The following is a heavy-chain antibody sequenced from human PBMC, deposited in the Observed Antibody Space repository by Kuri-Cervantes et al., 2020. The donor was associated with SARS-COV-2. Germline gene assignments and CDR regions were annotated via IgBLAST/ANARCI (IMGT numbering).Heavy chain of an antibody. J-gene: IGHJ4*02. CDR3: ASSSWYAPFDY. CDR2: IKQDGSEK. CDR1: GFTFSSYW. V-gene: IGHV3-7*01. D-gene: IGHD6-13*01. Sequence: GGSLRLSCAASGFTFSSYWMSWVRQAPGKGLEWVANIKQDGSEKYYVDSVKGRFTISRDNAKNSLYLQMNSLRAEDTAVYYCASSSWYAPFDYWGQGTLVTVSS.